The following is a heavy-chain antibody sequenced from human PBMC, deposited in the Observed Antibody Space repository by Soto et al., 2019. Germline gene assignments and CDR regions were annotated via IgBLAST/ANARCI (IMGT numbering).Heavy chain of an antibody. D-gene: IGHD2-15*01. CDR2: IIPIFGTA. CDR3: ARSRQDIVVVVAATGVYYYYGMDV. V-gene: IGHV1-69*06. Sequence: SSVKVSCKASGGTFSSYAISWVRQAPGQGLEWMGGIIPIFGTANYAQKFQGRVTITADKSTSTAYMELSSLRSEDTAVYYCARSRQDIVVVVAATGVYYYYGMDVWGQGTTVTVSS. J-gene: IGHJ6*02. CDR1: GGTFSSYA.